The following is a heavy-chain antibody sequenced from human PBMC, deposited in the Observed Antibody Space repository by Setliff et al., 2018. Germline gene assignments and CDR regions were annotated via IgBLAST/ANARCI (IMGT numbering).Heavy chain of an antibody. CDR2: IYYSGST. CDR3: ARVSQLVVLSLYYYYGMDV. J-gene: IGHJ6*02. V-gene: IGHV4-39*07. Sequence: PSETLSLTCTVSGGSISSSIYYWGWIRQPPGKGLEWIGSIYYSGSTYYNPPLKSRLTISVDTSKNQFSLKLSSVTAADTAVYYCARVSQLVVLSLYYYYGMDVWGQGTTVTV. D-gene: IGHD6-6*01. CDR1: GGSISSSIYY.